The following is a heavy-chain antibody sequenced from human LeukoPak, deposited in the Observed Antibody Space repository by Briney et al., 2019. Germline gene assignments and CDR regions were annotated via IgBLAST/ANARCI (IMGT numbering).Heavy chain of an antibody. V-gene: IGHV3-48*03. CDR2: ISSSGSTI. J-gene: IGHJ4*02. D-gene: IGHD3-16*01. Sequence: PGGSLRLSCAASGFTFSSYEMNWVCQAPGKGLEWVSYISSSGSTIYYADSVKSRLTISRDNAKKSLYLIKNSLRDEQPAVYNCASHSYGWAAGHFAYCDQGTLVTVYS. CDR1: GFTFSSYE. CDR3: ASHSYGWAAGHFAY.